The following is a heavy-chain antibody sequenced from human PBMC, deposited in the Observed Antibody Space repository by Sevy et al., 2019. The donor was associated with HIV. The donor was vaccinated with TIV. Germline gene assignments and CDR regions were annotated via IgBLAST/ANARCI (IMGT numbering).Heavy chain of an antibody. D-gene: IGHD6-13*01. CDR1: GFTFDDYT. J-gene: IGHJ4*02. V-gene: IGHV3-43*01. CDR3: AKGSPSGIAAAGPSLDY. CDR2: ISWDGGST. Sequence: GGSLRLSCAASGFTFDDYTMHWVRQAPGKGLEWVSLISWDGGSTYYSDSVKGRFTISRDNSKNSLYLQMNSLRTEDTALNYCAKGSPSGIAAAGPSLDYWGQGTLVTVSS.